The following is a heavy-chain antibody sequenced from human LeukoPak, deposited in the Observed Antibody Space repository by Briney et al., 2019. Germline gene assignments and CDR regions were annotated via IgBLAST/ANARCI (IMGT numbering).Heavy chain of an antibody. CDR2: ISYTSTYI. CDR1: GFMSSSYS. CDR3: ARYGADCFDY. J-gene: IGHJ4*02. Sequence: PGGSLRLSCAASGFMSSSYSMNWVRQAPGKGLEWVASISYTSTYIFYADSLKGRLTISGDNTENSLYLQMNSLRAEDTAVYYCARYGADCFDYWGQGTLVTVSS. D-gene: IGHD4/OR15-4a*01. V-gene: IGHV3-21*01.